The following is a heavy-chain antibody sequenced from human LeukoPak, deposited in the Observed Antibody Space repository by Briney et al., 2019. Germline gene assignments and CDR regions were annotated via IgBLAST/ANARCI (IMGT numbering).Heavy chain of an antibody. Sequence: PGGSLRLSCAASEFTFSSYAMSWVRQAPGKGLEWVSAIINSGGTTYYADSVKGRFTISRDNAKNSLFLQLDSLRAEDTAVYYCARLDSSGYYFPGVSDYWGQGTLVTVSS. J-gene: IGHJ4*02. D-gene: IGHD3-22*01. CDR3: ARLDSSGYYFPGVSDY. V-gene: IGHV3-23*01. CDR2: IINSGGTT. CDR1: EFTFSSYA.